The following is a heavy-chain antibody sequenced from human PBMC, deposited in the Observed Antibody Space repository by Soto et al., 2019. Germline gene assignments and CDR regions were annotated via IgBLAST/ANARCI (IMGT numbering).Heavy chain of an antibody. CDR3: ARDPRPDYDYIWGSYRPIGFDP. CDR2: ISAYNGNT. Sequence: ASVKVSCKASGYTFTSYGISWVRQAPGQGLEWMGWISAYNGNTNYAQKLQGRVTMTTDTSTSTAYMELRSLRSDDTAVYYCARDPRPDYDYIWGSYRPIGFDPWGQGTLVTVSS. CDR1: GYTFTSYG. J-gene: IGHJ5*02. V-gene: IGHV1-18*01. D-gene: IGHD3-16*02.